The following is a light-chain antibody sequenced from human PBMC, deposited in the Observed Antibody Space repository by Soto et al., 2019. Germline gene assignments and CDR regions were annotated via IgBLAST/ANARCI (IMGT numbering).Light chain of an antibody. J-gene: IGKJ2*01. V-gene: IGKV1-33*01. CDR2: DAS. CDR3: QQYHSLPPT. Sequence: DIQMTQSPSSLSASVGDRVTITCQASQDISNLLSWYQHKPGKAPKLLIYDASDLETGVPSRFSGSGSGTHFALTISSLQPEDFAIYFCQQYHSLPPTFGRGTKREIK. CDR1: QDISNL.